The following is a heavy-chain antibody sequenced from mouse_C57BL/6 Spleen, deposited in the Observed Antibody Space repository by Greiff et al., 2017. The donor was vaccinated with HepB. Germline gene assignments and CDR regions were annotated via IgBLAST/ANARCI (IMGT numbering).Heavy chain of an antibody. CDR3: VRLKDAMDY. CDR2: IRSKSNNYAT. J-gene: IGHJ4*01. V-gene: IGHV10-1*01. CDR1: GFSFNTYA. Sequence: VQLQQSGGGLVQPKGSLKLSCAASGFSFNTYAMNWVRQAPGKGLEWVARIRSKSNNYATYYADSVKDRFTISRDDSESMLYLQMNNLKTEDTAMYYCVRLKDAMDYWGQGTSVTVSS.